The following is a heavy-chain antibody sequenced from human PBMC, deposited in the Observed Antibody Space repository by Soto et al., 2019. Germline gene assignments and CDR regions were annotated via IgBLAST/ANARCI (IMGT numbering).Heavy chain of an antibody. Sequence: SGPTLVNPTQTLTLTCTFSGFSLTSNDVGVGWIRQPPGKALEWLALIYWDDDKRYSPSLKSRLTITKDTSKNQVVLRMTNMDPVDTATYYCAHSRYSRSSFDYWGQGTLVTV. J-gene: IGHJ4*02. CDR1: GFSLTSNDVG. CDR2: IYWDDDK. D-gene: IGHD6-6*01. CDR3: AHSRYSRSSFDY. V-gene: IGHV2-5*02.